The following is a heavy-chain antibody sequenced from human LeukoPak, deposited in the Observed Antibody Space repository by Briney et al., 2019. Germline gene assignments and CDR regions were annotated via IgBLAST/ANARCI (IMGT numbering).Heavy chain of an antibody. V-gene: IGHV4-4*07. CDR1: GGSISSYY. CDR3: ARDSLSYCDSSGYYFEY. CDR2: IYTSGSS. D-gene: IGHD3-22*01. J-gene: IGHJ4*02. Sequence: SETLSLTCTVSGGSISSYYWSWIRQPAGKGLEWIGRIYTSGSSNYNPSLKSRVTMSVDTSKNQFSLKLSSVTAADTAVYYCARDSLSYCDSSGYYFEYWGQGTLVTVSS.